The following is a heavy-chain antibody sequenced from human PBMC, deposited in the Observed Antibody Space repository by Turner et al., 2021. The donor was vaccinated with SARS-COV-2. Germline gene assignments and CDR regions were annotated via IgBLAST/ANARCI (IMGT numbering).Heavy chain of an antibody. CDR1: GGSMSPSY. V-gene: IGHV4-59*08. Sequence: QVQLQESGPGLVTPSETMSLTCPVSGGSMSPSYWCRSWIRQPPGKVLEWIGYIYYTGSTDYNPSLKCRITISVSRSKIQFSLKLSSVTAADTALYDCARRHGDYGAYFDNWGQGTLVTVSS. CDR2: IYYTGST. CDR3: ARRHGDYGAYFDN. J-gene: IGHJ4*02. D-gene: IGHD2-21*02.